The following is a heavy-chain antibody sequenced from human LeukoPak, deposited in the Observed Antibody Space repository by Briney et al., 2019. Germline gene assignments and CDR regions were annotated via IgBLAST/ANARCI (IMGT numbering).Heavy chain of an antibody. CDR3: ARDSVSIVVVPAARFDP. Sequence: ASVKVSCKASGYTFTGYYMHWVRQATGQGLEWMGWINPNCGGTNYAQKFQGRVTMTRDTSISTAYMELSRLRSDDTAVYYCARDSVSIVVVPAARFDPWGQGTLVTVSS. V-gene: IGHV1-2*02. CDR1: GYTFTGYY. D-gene: IGHD2-2*01. CDR2: INPNCGGT. J-gene: IGHJ5*02.